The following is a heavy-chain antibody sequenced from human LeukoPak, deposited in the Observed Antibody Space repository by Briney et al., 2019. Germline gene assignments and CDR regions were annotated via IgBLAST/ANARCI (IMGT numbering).Heavy chain of an antibody. CDR1: GYTFTSYG. V-gene: IGHV1-18*01. CDR3: ASGLGYCSSTSCPLDY. CDR2: ISAYNGNT. J-gene: IGHJ4*02. Sequence: ASVKVSCKASGYTFTSYGISWVRQAPGQGLEWMGWISAYNGNTNYAQKLQGRVTMTTDTSTSTAYMKLRSLRSDDTAVYYCASGLGYCSSTSCPLDYWGQGTLVTVSS. D-gene: IGHD2-2*01.